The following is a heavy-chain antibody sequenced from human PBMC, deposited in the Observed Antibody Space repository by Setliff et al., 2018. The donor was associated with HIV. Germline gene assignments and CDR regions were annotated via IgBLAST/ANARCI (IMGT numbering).Heavy chain of an antibody. Sequence: SETLSLTCTVSGDSISSNYWTWIRQPPGKGLEYIGYVYYTGSTNYNPSLKNRVTISLDTSKNQFSLRLTSLTAADTAIYYCARSTVGAGASFPWGRGILVTVSS. J-gene: IGHJ5*02. V-gene: IGHV4-59*12. CDR3: ARSTVGAGASFP. D-gene: IGHD1-26*01. CDR1: GDSISSNY. CDR2: VYYTGST.